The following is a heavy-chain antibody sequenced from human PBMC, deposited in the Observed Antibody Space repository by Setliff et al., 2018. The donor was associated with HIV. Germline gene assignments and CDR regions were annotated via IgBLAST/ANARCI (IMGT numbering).Heavy chain of an antibody. CDR1: GGSFSGYY. J-gene: IGHJ5*02. CDR2: IIHSGST. D-gene: IGHD3-22*01. V-gene: IGHV4-34*01. Sequence: SETLSLTCAVYGGSFSGYYWSWIRQPPGKGLEWIGEIIHSGSTNYNPSLKSRVTISVDTSKNQFSLKLSSVTAADTAVYYCARGARITMIVVVITNPYNWFDPWGQGTLVTVSS. CDR3: ARGARITMIVVVITNPYNWFDP.